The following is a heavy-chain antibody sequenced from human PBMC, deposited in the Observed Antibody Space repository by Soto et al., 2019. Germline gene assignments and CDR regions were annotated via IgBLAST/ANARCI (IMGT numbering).Heavy chain of an antibody. Sequence: GGSLRLSCAASGFTFSRYAMSWVRQAPGKGLEWVSAISDSGANTFYAGSVKGRFTISRDNSDSTLYLQMNSLRAEDTAVYYCGKEWPLAGTILLDYWGQGTLVTVSS. CDR2: ISDSGANT. J-gene: IGHJ4*02. D-gene: IGHD1-1*01. CDR3: GKEWPLAGTILLDY. CDR1: GFTFSRYA. V-gene: IGHV3-23*01.